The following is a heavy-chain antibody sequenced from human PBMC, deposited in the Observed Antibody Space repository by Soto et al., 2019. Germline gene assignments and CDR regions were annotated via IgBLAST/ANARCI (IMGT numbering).Heavy chain of an antibody. CDR1: GYTFTSYY. J-gene: IGHJ6*02. CDR2: INPSGGST. D-gene: IGHD3-22*01. V-gene: IGHV1-46*01. CDR3: ARLYYYDSSGEVYGMDV. Sequence: GASVKVSCKASGYTFTSYYMHWVRQAPGQGLEWMGIINPSGGSTSYAQKFQGRVTMTRDTSTSTVYMELSSLRSEDTAVYYCARLYYYDSSGEVYGMDVWGQGTTVTVS.